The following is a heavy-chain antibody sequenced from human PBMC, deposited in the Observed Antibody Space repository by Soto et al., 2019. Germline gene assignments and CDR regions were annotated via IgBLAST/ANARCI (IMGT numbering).Heavy chain of an antibody. Sequence: QVQLVQSGAEVKKPGSSVKVSCKASGGTFSSYTISWVRQAPGQGLEWMGRIIPILGIANYAQKFQGRVTSTAANYTSTAHMELSSLESEDTAVYYCARGGYCSGGSCYSYYYYGMDVWGQGTTVTVSS. CDR2: IIPILGIA. J-gene: IGHJ6*02. V-gene: IGHV1-69*02. CDR3: ARGGYCSGGSCYSYYYYGMDV. CDR1: GGTFSSYT. D-gene: IGHD2-15*01.